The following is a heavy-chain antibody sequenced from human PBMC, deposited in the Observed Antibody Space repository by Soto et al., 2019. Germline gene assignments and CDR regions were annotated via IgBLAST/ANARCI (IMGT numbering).Heavy chain of an antibody. Sequence: GGSLRLSCAASGFTFSSYVMHWVRQAPGKGLEWVAVISYDGSNKYYADSVKGRFTISRDNSKNTLYLQMNSLRAEDTAVYYCAKVPSPGPHDAFDTWGQGTMVTVSS. J-gene: IGHJ3*02. CDR2: ISYDGSNK. CDR1: GFTFSSYV. V-gene: IGHV3-30*18. CDR3: AKVPSPGPHDAFDT.